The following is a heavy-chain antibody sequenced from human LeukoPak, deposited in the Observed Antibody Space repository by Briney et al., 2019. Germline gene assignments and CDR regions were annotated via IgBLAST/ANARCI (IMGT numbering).Heavy chain of an antibody. CDR2: INAGNGNT. D-gene: IGHD3-3*01. CDR1: GYTFTSYA. V-gene: IGHV1-3*01. J-gene: IGHJ5*02. Sequence: ASVKVFCKASGYTFTSYAMHWVRQAPGQRLEWMGWINAGNGNTKYSQKFQGRVTITRDTSASTAYMELSSLRSEDTAVYYCARHGTIFGVVGTRGWFDPWGQGTLVTVSS. CDR3: ARHGTIFGVVGTRGWFDP.